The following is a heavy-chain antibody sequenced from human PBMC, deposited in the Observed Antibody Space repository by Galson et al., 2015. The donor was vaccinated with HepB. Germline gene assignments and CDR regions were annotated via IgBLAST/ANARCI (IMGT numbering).Heavy chain of an antibody. D-gene: IGHD4-23*01. V-gene: IGHV3-21*01. CDR3: AREWTTVVAS. J-gene: IGHJ4*02. CDR1: GFTYSSYS. CDR2: ISSSSTYI. Sequence: SLRLSCAASGFTYSSYSMDWVRQAPGKGLEWISSISSSSTYIYYADSVKGRFTISRDNAKNSLYLQMNSLTVEDTAVYYCAREWTTVVASWGQGTLVTASS.